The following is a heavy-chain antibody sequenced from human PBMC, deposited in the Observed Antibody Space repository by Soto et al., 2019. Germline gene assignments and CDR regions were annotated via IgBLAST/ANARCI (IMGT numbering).Heavy chain of an antibody. D-gene: IGHD3-22*01. Sequence: EVHLLESGGGLVQPGESLRLSCVASGFSFSSYGMSWVRQAPGKGLEWASIISGSGDAKYYADSVKGRFTISRDNSKNTMYLQMDSLRAEDTAVYYCAKDFDSDETSHVHNDYWGQGTLVTVSS. CDR1: GFSFSSYG. CDR3: AKDFDSDETSHVHNDY. J-gene: IGHJ4*02. V-gene: IGHV3-23*01. CDR2: ISGSGDAK.